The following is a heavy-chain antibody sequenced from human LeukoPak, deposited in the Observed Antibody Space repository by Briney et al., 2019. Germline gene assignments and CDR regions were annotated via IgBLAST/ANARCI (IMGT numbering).Heavy chain of an antibody. D-gene: IGHD5-24*01. CDR1: GYTFTGYY. CDR2: INPSGGST. CDR3: ARDLNGYNSRNRMSALDI. V-gene: IGHV1-46*01. Sequence: GASVKVSCKASGYTFTGYYMHWVRQAPGQGLEWMGIINPSGGSTSYAQKFQGRVTMTRDMSTSTVYMELSSLGVEDTAVYYCARDLNGYNSRNRMSALDIWGQGTMVTVSS. J-gene: IGHJ3*02.